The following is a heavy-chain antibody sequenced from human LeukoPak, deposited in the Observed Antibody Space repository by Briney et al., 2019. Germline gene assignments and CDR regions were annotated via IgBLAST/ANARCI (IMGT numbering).Heavy chain of an antibody. Sequence: GESLKISCKGSGYRFTSYWIGWVRQMPGKGLEWMGIIYPGDSDTRHSPSFQGQVTISADKSISTAYLQWSSLKASDTAMYYCARQVAGTSGGNSFDYWGQGTLVTVSS. CDR2: IYPGDSDT. J-gene: IGHJ4*02. D-gene: IGHD6-19*01. CDR3: ARQVAGTSGGNSFDY. V-gene: IGHV5-51*01. CDR1: GYRFTSYW.